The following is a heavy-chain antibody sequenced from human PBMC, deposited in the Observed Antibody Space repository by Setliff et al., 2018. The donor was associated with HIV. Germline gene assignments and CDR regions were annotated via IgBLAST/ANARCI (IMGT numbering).Heavy chain of an antibody. CDR1: GYTLTELS. Sequence: ASVKVSCKVSGYTLTELSMHWVRQAPGKGLEWMGGFDPEDGETIYAQKFQGRVTMTEDTSTDTAYMELSSLRSEDTAVYYCASRRITMVRGVISNDYYYYYMDVWGKGTTVTVSS. V-gene: IGHV1-24*01. CDR3: ASRRITMVRGVISNDYYYYYMDV. J-gene: IGHJ6*03. D-gene: IGHD3-10*01. CDR2: FDPEDGET.